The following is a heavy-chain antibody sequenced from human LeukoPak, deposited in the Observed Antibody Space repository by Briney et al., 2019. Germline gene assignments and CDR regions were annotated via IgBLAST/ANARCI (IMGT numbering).Heavy chain of an antibody. Sequence: PGGSLRLSCAASGFTFTSYWMSWVRKAPGKGLEWVANIKQDGSEKYYVDSVKGRFTISRDNAKNSLYLQMNSLRAEDTAVYYCARDGPFIGQLGRLDSFDIWGQGTMVTVSS. CDR3: ARDGPFIGQLGRLDSFDI. V-gene: IGHV3-7*01. J-gene: IGHJ3*02. CDR1: GFTFTSYW. CDR2: IKQDGSEK. D-gene: IGHD6-6*01.